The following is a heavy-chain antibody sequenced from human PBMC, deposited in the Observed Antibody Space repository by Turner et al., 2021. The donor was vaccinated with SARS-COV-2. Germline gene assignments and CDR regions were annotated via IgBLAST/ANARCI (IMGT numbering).Heavy chain of an antibody. CDR1: GGSISSYY. CDR3: ARHGFSGWYGGGMDV. V-gene: IGHV4-59*08. J-gene: IGHJ6*02. Sequence: QVQLQESGPGLVKPSETLSLTCTVPGGSISSYYWSWIRQPPGKGLEWIVYIHYSGSTNYNPSLKSRVTISVDTSKNQFSLKLSSVTTADTAVYYCARHGFSGWYGGGMDVWGQGTTVTVSS. D-gene: IGHD6-19*01. CDR2: IHYSGST.